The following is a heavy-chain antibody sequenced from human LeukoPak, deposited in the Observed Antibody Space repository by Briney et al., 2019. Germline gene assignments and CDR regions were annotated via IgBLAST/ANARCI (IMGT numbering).Heavy chain of an antibody. D-gene: IGHD2-2*01. CDR2: ISGSGGGT. V-gene: IGHV3-23*01. J-gene: IGHJ4*02. Sequence: GGSLRLSCAASGFTFSSYAMSWVRQAPGKGLEWVSAISGSGGGTYYADSVKGRFTISRDNSKNTLYLQMNSLRAEDTAVYYCAKDIRYVVVPAATTDYWGQGTLVTVSS. CDR3: AKDIRYVVVPAATTDY. CDR1: GFTFSSYA.